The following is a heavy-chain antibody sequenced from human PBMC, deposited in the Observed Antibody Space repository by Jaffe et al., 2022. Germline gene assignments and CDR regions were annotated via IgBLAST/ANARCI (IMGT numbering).Heavy chain of an antibody. Sequence: EVQVLESGGDLVQSGGSLRLSCVTSGFTFTNYAMSWVRQAPGKGLEWVSGISGNAGSLDYTDSVKGRFTISRDNSKNTLYLQMQSLRVEDTALYYCAKDQTAAGTQSRFDYWGQGTQVIVAS. D-gene: IGHD6-13*01. CDR2: ISGNAGSL. V-gene: IGHV3-23*01. CDR3: AKDQTAAGTQSRFDY. CDR1: GFTFTNYA. J-gene: IGHJ4*02.